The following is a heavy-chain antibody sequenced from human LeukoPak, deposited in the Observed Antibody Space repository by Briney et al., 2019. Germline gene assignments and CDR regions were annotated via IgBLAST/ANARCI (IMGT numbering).Heavy chain of an antibody. V-gene: IGHV3-30*04. CDR2: ISYDGSNK. CDR1: GFTFSSYA. D-gene: IGHD6-19*01. Sequence: PGRSLRLACAASGFTFSSYAMHWVRQAPGKGLEWVAVISYDGSNKYYADSVKGRFTISRDNSKNTLYLQMNSLRAEDTAVYYCARGKGIAVAGTPHQYYYGMDVWGQGTTVTVSS. J-gene: IGHJ6*02. CDR3: ARGKGIAVAGTPHQYYYGMDV.